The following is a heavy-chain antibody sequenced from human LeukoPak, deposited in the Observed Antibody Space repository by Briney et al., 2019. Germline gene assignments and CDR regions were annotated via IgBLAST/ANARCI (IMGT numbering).Heavy chain of an antibody. V-gene: IGHV3-23*01. D-gene: IGHD3-3*01. CDR3: AKPTIFGVVYY. J-gene: IGHJ4*02. Sequence: PGGSLRLSCAASGFTFSCYAMSWVRQAPGKGLEWVSAISGSGGSTYYADSVKGRFTISRGNSKNTLYLQMNSLRAEDTAVYYCAKPTIFGVVYYWGQGTLVTVSS. CDR2: ISGSGGST. CDR1: GFTFSCYA.